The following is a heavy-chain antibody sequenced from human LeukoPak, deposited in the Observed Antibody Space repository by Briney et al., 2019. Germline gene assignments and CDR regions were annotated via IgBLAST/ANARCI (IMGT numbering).Heavy chain of an antibody. CDR2: INHSGST. V-gene: IGHV4-34*01. CDR1: GGSFSGYY. CDR3: ARGYCSGGSCYSYYYYNYMDV. D-gene: IGHD2-15*01. Sequence: SETLSLTCAVYGGSFSGYYWSWFRQPPGKGLEWIGEINHSGSTNYNPSLKSRVTTSVDTSKNQFSLKLSSVTAADTAVYYCARGYCSGGSCYSYYYYNYMDVWGKGTTVTVSS. J-gene: IGHJ6*03.